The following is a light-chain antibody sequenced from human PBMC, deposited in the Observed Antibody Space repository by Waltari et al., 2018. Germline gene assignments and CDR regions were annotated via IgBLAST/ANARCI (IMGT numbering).Light chain of an antibody. V-gene: IGLV2-18*02. J-gene: IGLJ2*01. Sequence: QSALTQPPSVSGSPGQSVTISCPGTSSDVGTYNRVSWYQQPTGAAPKLMIYEVSNRPSGVPDRFSASKSGNTASLTISGLQAEDEADYYCSSYTSTATLVFGGGTKLTVL. CDR3: SSYTSTATLV. CDR2: EVS. CDR1: SSDVGTYNR.